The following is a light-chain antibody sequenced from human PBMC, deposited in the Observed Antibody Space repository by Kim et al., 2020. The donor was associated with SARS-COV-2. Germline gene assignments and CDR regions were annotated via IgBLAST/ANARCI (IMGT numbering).Light chain of an antibody. CDR3: AAWEDSLNGPV. CDR2: SNN. CDR1: SSNIGSNT. J-gene: IGLJ2*01. Sequence: GRRVTISCSGSSSNIGSNTVNWYQQLPGTAPKVLIYSNNQRPSGVPDRFSGSKSGTSGSLVISGLQSEDEADYFCAAWEDSLNGPVFGGGTQLTVL. V-gene: IGLV1-44*01.